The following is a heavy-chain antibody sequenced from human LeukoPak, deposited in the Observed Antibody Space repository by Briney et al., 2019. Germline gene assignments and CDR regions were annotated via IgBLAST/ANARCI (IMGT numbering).Heavy chain of an antibody. CDR1: GFNFSRHI. CDR3: AKDELVRGVYYFDY. J-gene: IGHJ4*02. V-gene: IGHV3-30*04. CDR2: ISNDGSNE. Sequence: GGSLRLSCAASGFNFSRHIMHWVRQTPGKGLEWVAFISNDGSNEYYADSVKGRFTISRDNSKNTLYLQMNSLRAEDTAVYYCAKDELVRGVYYFDYWGQGTLVTVSS. D-gene: IGHD3-10*01.